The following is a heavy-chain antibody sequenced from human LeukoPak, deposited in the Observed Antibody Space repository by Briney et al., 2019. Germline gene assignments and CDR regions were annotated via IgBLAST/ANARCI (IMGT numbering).Heavy chain of an antibody. Sequence: TGGSLRLSCAASGFTFSSYGMSWVRQAPGKGLEWVAVISGSGGSTYYADSVKGRFTISRDNSKNTLYLQMNSLRAEDTAVYYCAKDYRRYYYDSSGEGAFDIWGQGTMVTVSS. J-gene: IGHJ3*02. D-gene: IGHD3-22*01. CDR2: ISGSGGST. CDR1: GFTFSSYG. V-gene: IGHV3-23*01. CDR3: AKDYRRYYYDSSGEGAFDI.